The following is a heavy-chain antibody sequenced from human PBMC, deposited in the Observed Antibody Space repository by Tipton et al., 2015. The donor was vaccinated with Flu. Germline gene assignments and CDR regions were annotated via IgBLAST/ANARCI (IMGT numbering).Heavy chain of an antibody. CDR1: GFTVSSNY. CDR2: IYSDGST. CDR3: ARGQGANP. J-gene: IGHJ5*02. Sequence: GSLRLSCAASGFTVSSNYMSWVRQAPGKGLEWVSVIYSDGSTYYVDSVKGRFTVSRDNSKNMLSLQMNSLRAEDTAVSYCARGQGANPWGQGTLVTVSS. V-gene: IGHV3-53*01.